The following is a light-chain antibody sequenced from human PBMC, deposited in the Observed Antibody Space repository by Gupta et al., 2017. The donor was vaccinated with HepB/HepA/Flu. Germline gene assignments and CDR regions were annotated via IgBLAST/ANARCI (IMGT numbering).Light chain of an antibody. J-gene: IGLJ2*01. CDR1: KLGDKY. CDR2: QDS. CDR3: QAWDSSTVV. V-gene: IGLV3-1*01. Sequence: SYELTQPPSVSVSPGQTASITCSGDKLGDKYACWYQQKPGQSPVLVIYQDSKRPSGIPERFSGSNSGNTATLTIGGTQAVDEADYYYQAWDSSTVVFGGGTKLTVL.